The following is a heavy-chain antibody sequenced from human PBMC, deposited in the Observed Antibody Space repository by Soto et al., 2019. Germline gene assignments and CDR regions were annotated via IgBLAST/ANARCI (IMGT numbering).Heavy chain of an antibody. D-gene: IGHD6-13*01. CDR1: GGSFSGYY. CDR2: INHSGST. CDR3: ARPLIAAAGRSYEDY. V-gene: IGHV4-34*01. J-gene: IGHJ4*02. Sequence: SETLSLTCAVYGGSFSGYYWSWIRQPPGKGLEWIGEINHSGSTNYNPSLKSRVTISVDTSKNQFSLKLSSVTAADTAVYYCARPLIAAAGRSYEDYWGQGTLVTVSS.